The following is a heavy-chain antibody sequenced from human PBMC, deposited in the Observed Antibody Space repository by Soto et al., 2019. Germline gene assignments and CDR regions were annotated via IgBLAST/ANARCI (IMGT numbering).Heavy chain of an antibody. J-gene: IGHJ3*02. D-gene: IGHD2-15*01. CDR2: MSWNSGNI. Sequence: PGGSLRLSCVASGFGFGGYTMHWVLQGPGKGLEWVSGMSWNSGNIGYADSVKGRFTISRDNAKNSLYLQMNSLSAEDTALYYCAKDIGGEMHAFDIWGQGTMVTVSS. V-gene: IGHV3-9*01. CDR1: GFGFGGYT. CDR3: AKDIGGEMHAFDI.